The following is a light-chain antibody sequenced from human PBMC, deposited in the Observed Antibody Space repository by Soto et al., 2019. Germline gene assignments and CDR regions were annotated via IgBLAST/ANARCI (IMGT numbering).Light chain of an antibody. J-gene: IGLJ1*01. Sequence: QSVLTQPASVSGSPGQSITISCTGTSSDVGGYNYVSWYQHHPGKAPKLMIYDVSNRPSGVSNRFSGSKSDNTASLIISGLQAEDEADYYCSSYTSSSTLSTYVFGTGTKLTVL. CDR2: DVS. V-gene: IGLV2-14*03. CDR1: SSDVGGYNY. CDR3: SSYTSSSTLSTYV.